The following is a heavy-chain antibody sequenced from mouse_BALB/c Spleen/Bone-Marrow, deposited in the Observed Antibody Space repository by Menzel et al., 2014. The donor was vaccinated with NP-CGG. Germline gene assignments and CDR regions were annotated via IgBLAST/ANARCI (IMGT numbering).Heavy chain of an antibody. CDR1: GYNLTTSW. Sequence: QVQLQQLAAALVMHGASVNLSCKASGYNLTTSWIKWVKVCPGQGPEWIGDIYPGGSGTNYNEKIKSTATLTEATTASTAYMQRSSLASDDSALYYCAIFSQLALLAYWGQGTLVTVSA. V-gene: IGHV1-55*01. CDR3: AIFSQLALLAY. D-gene: IGHD3-1*01. J-gene: IGHJ3*01. CDR2: IYPGGSGT.